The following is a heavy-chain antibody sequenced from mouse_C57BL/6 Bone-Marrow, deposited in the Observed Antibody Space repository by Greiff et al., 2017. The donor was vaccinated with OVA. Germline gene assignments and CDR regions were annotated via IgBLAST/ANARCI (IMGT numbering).Heavy chain of an antibody. D-gene: IGHD2-3*01. V-gene: IGHV1-26*01. CDR1: GYTFTDYY. CDR3: ARRRWPLPGFDY. J-gene: IGHJ2*01. CDR2: INPNNGGT. Sequence: EVKVVESGPELVKPGASVKISCKASGYTFTDYYMNWVKQSHGKSLEWIGDINPNNGGTSYNQKFKGKATLTVDKSSSTAYMELRSLTSEDSAVYYCARRRWPLPGFDYWGQGTTLTVSS.